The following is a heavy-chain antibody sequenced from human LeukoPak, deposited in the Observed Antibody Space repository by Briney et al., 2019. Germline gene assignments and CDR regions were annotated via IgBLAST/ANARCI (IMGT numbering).Heavy chain of an antibody. CDR1: GGSISSGSYY. V-gene: IGHV4-61*02. Sequence: SQTLSLTCTVSGGSISSGSYYWSWIRQPAGKGLEWIGRIYTSGSTNYNPSLKSRVTISVDTAKNQFSLKLSSATAADTAVYYCAGERKGDSSGYYFDYWGQGTLVTVSS. CDR3: AGERKGDSSGYYFDY. CDR2: IYTSGST. J-gene: IGHJ4*02. D-gene: IGHD3-22*01.